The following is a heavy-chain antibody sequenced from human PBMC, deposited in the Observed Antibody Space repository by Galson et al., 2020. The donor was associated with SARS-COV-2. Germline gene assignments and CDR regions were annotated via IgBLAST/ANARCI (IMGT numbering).Heavy chain of an antibody. CDR2: ISYDGSNK. J-gene: IGHJ3*02. CDR3: ARDKEAGRFLEWLPHDAFDI. V-gene: IGHV3-30-3*01. Sequence: GESLKISCAASGFTFSSYAMHWVRQAPGKGLEWVAVISYDGSNKYYADSVKGRFTISRDNSKNTLYLQMNSLRAEDTAVYYCARDKEAGRFLEWLPHDAFDIWGQGTMVTVSS. CDR1: GFTFSSYA. D-gene: IGHD3-3*01.